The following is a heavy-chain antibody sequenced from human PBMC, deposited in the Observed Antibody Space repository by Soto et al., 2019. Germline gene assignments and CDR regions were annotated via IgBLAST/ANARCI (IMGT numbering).Heavy chain of an antibody. CDR2: IFPGDSDT. Sequence: PGESLKISCKGSGYNLANYWIGWVRQMPGKGLEWMGMIFPGDSDTKNSPSLQGQITMSVDKSDSSAYLQWRSLKASDTAMYYCAAGYTTGPDAFDIWGQGTMVT. CDR1: GYNLANYW. D-gene: IGHD6-13*01. V-gene: IGHV5-51*01. CDR3: AAGYTTGPDAFDI. J-gene: IGHJ3*02.